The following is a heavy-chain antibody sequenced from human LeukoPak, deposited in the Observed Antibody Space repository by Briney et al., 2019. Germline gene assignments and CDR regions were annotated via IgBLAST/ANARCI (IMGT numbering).Heavy chain of an antibody. CDR1: GGTFSSYA. Sequence: GASVKVSCKASGGTFSSYAISWVRQAPGQGLEWMGGIIPIFGTANYAQKFQGRVTITADESTSTAYMELSSLRSEDTAVYYCARNDFWSGYPTYYYYGMDVWGQGTTVTVSS. J-gene: IGHJ6*02. V-gene: IGHV1-69*13. CDR3: ARNDFWSGYPTYYYYGMDV. CDR2: IIPIFGTA. D-gene: IGHD3-3*01.